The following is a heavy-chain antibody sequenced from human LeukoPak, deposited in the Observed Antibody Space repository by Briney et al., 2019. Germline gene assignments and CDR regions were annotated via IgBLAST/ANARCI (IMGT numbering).Heavy chain of an antibody. CDR3: ARSYSSSLVDY. CDR1: AYTFTSYY. J-gene: IGHJ4*02. D-gene: IGHD6-13*01. CDR2: INPSGGTT. Sequence: GASVTLSCKASAYTFTSYYMHWVRPPPGQGLEWMGLINPSGGTTSYAQNFQGRVTMPRDTSTSTVYMELSSLRSEAQAVYYCARSYSSSLVDYWGQGRLVTVSS. V-gene: IGHV1-46*01.